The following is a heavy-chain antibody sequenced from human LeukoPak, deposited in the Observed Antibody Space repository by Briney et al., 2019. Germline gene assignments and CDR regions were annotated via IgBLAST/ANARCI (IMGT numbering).Heavy chain of an antibody. D-gene: IGHD3-16*02. CDR3: ARGIYDYVWGSYRLNDY. V-gene: IGHV1-18*01. CDR2: ISAHNGNT. J-gene: IGHJ4*02. CDR1: GYTFTNYD. Sequence: ASVKVSCKASGYTFTNYDINWVRQAPGQGLEWMGWISAHNGNTNYAQKLQGRVTMTTDTSTSTAYMEMRSLRSDDTAVYYCARGIYDYVWGSYRLNDYWGQGTLVTVSS.